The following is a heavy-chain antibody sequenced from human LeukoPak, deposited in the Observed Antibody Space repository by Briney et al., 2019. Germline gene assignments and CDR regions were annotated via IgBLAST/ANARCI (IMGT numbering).Heavy chain of an antibody. V-gene: IGHV3-23*01. CDR2: ISGSGGST. J-gene: IGHJ5*02. CDR3: ARQKGSGSNWFDH. CDR1: GFTFSSYA. Sequence: GGSLRLSCAASGFTFSSYAMSWVRQAPGKGLEWVSAISGSGGSTYYADSVKGRFTISRDNSKNTLYLQMGSLRAEDMAVYYCARQKGSGSNWFDHWGQGTLVTVSS. D-gene: IGHD3-10*01.